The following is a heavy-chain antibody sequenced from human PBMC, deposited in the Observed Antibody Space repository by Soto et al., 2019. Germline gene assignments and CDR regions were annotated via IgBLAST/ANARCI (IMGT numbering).Heavy chain of an antibody. Sequence: QVQLVESGGGLVKPGESLRLSCIGSGFILSDNYMTWIRQAPGKGLEWVSYISGSGAYTNYADSVKGRFTISRDNARNSLLLQINSLRVEDTAVYYCARSSGLRQGFMYNYGLDVWGQGTTVIVSS. CDR1: GFILSDNY. CDR2: ISGSGAYT. J-gene: IGHJ6*02. V-gene: IGHV3-11*06. CDR3: ARSSGLRQGFMYNYGLDV. D-gene: IGHD1-1*01.